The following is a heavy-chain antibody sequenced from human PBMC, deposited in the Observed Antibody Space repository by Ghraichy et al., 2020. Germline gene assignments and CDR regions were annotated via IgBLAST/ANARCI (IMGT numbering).Heavy chain of an antibody. V-gene: IGHV4-4*07. CDR2: IYTCGST. D-gene: IGHD7-27*01. CDR1: GGSISTYY. Sequence: SETLSLTCTVSGGSISTYYWSWIRQPAGKGLEWVGRIYTCGSTNYNPSLKSRGTMSVDTSKNPFSLKLSPVTAADTAVYYCARGLMDGNWGSDAFDIWGQWTMVTVSS. J-gene: IGHJ3*02. CDR3: ARGLMDGNWGSDAFDI.